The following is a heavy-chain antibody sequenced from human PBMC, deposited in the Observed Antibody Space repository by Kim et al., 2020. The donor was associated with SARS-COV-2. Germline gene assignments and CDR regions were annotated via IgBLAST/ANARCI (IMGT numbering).Heavy chain of an antibody. CDR1: GGSISSYY. Sequence: SETLSLTCTVSGGSISSYYWSWIRQPAGKGLEWIGRIYTSGSTNYNPSLKSRVTMSVDTSKNQFSLKLSSVTAADTAVYYCARGRSIAVAGYYYYYGMDVWGQGTTVTVSS. D-gene: IGHD6-19*01. CDR3: ARGRSIAVAGYYYYYGMDV. J-gene: IGHJ6*02. V-gene: IGHV4-4*07. CDR2: IYTSGST.